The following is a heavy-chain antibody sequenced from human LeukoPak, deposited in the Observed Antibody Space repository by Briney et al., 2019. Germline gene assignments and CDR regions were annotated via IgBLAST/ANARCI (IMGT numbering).Heavy chain of an antibody. Sequence: PGRSLRLSCAASGFTFSSYGIHWVRQAPGKGLEWVAIISYDGSIKYYADSVKGRFTLSRDNSKNTLYLQMNSLRVEDTAVYYCAKGIAAAGSNYNYYGVDVWGQGTTVTVSS. V-gene: IGHV3-30*18. CDR1: GFTFSSYG. CDR3: AKGIAAAGSNYNYYGVDV. J-gene: IGHJ6*02. D-gene: IGHD6-13*01. CDR2: ISYDGSIK.